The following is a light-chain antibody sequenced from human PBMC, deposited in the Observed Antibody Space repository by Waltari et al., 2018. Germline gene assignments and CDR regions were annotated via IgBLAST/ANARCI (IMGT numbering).Light chain of an antibody. Sequence: DIQMTQSPSAMSASVGDTVTITGRATQDISQYLAWFQQKPGKAPERLVYTASKLQSGVPPRFSGSGSGTEFTLTISSLQPEDVATYYCLQHYSYPLTFGGGTNVQIK. CDR2: TAS. V-gene: IGKV1-17*03. CDR3: LQHYSYPLT. CDR1: QDISQY. J-gene: IGKJ4*01.